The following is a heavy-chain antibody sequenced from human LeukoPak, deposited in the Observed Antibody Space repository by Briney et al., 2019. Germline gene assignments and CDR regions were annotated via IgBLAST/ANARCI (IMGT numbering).Heavy chain of an antibody. D-gene: IGHD4-23*01. CDR1: GYTFTSYY. CDR3: ARSRLTTVVSRRSDAFDI. CDR2: INPSGGST. Sequence: ASVKVSCKASGYTFTSYYMHWVRQAPGQGLEWMGIINPSGGSTSYAQKFQGRVTMTRDMSTSTVYMELSSLRSEDTAVYYCARSRLTTVVSRRSDAFDIWGQGTMVTVSS. V-gene: IGHV1-46*01. J-gene: IGHJ3*02.